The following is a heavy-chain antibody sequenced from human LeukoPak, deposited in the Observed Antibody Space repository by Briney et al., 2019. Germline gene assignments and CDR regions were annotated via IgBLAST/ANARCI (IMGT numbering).Heavy chain of an antibody. D-gene: IGHD6-13*01. Sequence: GGSLRLSCAASGFSFGGYSMSWVRQAPGKGLEWVSTISGSGATTLYGDAVKGRFTISRDNSENTVWLQMSSLRAEDTAVYYCAKAMRGYSSSSFDYWGQGTLVTVSS. CDR2: ISGSGATT. V-gene: IGHV3-23*01. CDR1: GFSFGGYS. CDR3: AKAMRGYSSSSFDY. J-gene: IGHJ4*02.